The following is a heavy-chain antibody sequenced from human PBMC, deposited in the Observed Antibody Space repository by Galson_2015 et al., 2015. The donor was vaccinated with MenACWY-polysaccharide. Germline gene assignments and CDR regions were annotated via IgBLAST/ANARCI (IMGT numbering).Heavy chain of an antibody. CDR3: DRGVRGNRFFGMDV. D-gene: IGHD3-16*01. CDR1: GGGITNYY. CDR2: VHYTGST. V-gene: IGHV4-59*12. J-gene: IGHJ6*02. Sequence: ETLSLTCNVSGGGITNYYWLWIRLPPGKRLEWIGFVHYTGSTTYNASLQSRVTISADTSKNQVSLSLTSVTAADTGVYYCDRGVRGNRFFGMDVWGPGTTVTVS.